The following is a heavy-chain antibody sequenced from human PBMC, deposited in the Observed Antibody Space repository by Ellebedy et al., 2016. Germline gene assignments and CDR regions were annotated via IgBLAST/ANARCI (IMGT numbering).Heavy chain of an antibody. V-gene: IGHV5-51*01. J-gene: IGHJ4*02. D-gene: IGHD6-19*01. CDR2: IYPGDSDT. CDR3: ARGNAVPGPEPLDY. Sequence: GESLKISCKGSGYNFSRYWIAWVRQMPGKGLEWMGIIYPGDSDTRYSPSFQGQVTISADKSINTAYLQWSSLRAEDTAVYYCARGNAVPGPEPLDYWGQGTLVTVSS. CDR1: GYNFSRYW.